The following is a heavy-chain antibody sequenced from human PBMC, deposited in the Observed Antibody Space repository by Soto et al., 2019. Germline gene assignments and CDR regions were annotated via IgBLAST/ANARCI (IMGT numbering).Heavy chain of an antibody. J-gene: IGHJ4*02. D-gene: IGHD5-12*01. CDR2: ITPLLDTA. V-gene: IGHV1-69*08. CDR1: GGTFTNDI. Sequence: QVQLVQSGAEVKKPGSSVKVSCKTSGGTFTNDIITWVRQAPGQGLEWMARITPLLDTANYAQKFQGRVTITADKSTGTAYMEFNSLRSEDTAVYYCARDSPIGSTFSGYDAIDYWGQGTLVTVSS. CDR3: ARDSPIGSTFSGYDAIDY.